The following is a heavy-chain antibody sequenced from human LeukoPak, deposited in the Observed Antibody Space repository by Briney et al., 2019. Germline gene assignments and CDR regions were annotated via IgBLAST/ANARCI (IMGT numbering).Heavy chain of an antibody. CDR1: GGSFSGYY. V-gene: IGHV4-34*01. Sequence: MPSETLSLTCAVYGGSFSGYYWSWIRQPPGKGLEWIGEINHSGSTNYNPSLKSRVTISVDTSKNQFSLKLSSVTAADTAVYYCARMVQSYYYGSGSYRYRDYYYGMDVWGQGTTVTVSS. J-gene: IGHJ6*02. D-gene: IGHD3-10*01. CDR2: INHSGST. CDR3: ARMVQSYYYGSGSYRYRDYYYGMDV.